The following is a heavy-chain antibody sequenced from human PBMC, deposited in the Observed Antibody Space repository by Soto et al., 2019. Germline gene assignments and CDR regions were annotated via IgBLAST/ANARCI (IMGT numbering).Heavy chain of an antibody. Sequence: PPETLSLTCNVSGGSISSSGYYWSWIRKHSGKGLEWIGYIYHSGSTYYNPSLKSRLTISVDTSENHFSLKLSSVTAANTAVYYCARGYSYGGYYFDYWGQGTLVTVSS. D-gene: IGHD5-18*01. CDR3: ARGYSYGGYYFDY. CDR1: GGSISSSGYY. V-gene: IGHV4-31*03. CDR2: IYHSGST. J-gene: IGHJ4*02.